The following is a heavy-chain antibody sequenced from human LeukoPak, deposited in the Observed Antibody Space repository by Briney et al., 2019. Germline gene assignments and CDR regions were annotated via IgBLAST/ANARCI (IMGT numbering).Heavy chain of an antibody. J-gene: IGHJ4*02. D-gene: IGHD2/OR15-2a*01. V-gene: IGHV1-18*01. CDR2: ISGHNGKT. CDR1: GYIFTSHG. CDR3: ARSAFNKYYPDY. Sequence: ASVKVSCKTSGYIFTSHGINWVRQAPGQGLEWMGWISGHNGKTDYGQKLQDRFTMTTDTSTSTVYMELRSLGSDDTAVYFCARSAFNKYYPDYWGQGTLVTVSA.